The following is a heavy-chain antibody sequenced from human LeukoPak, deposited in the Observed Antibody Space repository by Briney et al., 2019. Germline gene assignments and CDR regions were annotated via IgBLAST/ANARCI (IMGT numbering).Heavy chain of an antibody. V-gene: IGHV5-51*01. Sequence: GESLKISCKGSGYSSTSYWIGWVRQMPGKGLEWMGIIYPGDSDTRYSPSFQGQVTISADKSVSTAYLQWSSLKASDTAMYYCARLTMVRGVIIESYWGQGTLVTVSS. CDR1: GYSSTSYW. D-gene: IGHD3-10*01. J-gene: IGHJ4*02. CDR2: IYPGDSDT. CDR3: ARLTMVRGVIIESY.